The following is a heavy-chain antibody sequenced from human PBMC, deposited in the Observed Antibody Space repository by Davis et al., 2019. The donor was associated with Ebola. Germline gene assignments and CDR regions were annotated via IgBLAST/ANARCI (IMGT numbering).Heavy chain of an antibody. D-gene: IGHD4-23*01. CDR2: ISGSGGST. V-gene: IGHV3-23*01. Sequence: PGGSLRLSCAASGFTFSSYAMSWVRQAPGKGLEWVSAISGSGGSTYYADSVKGRFTISRDNSKNTLYLQMNSLRAEDTAVYYCAKDRGYGGNSGDAFDIWGQGTMVTVSS. CDR1: GFTFSSYA. J-gene: IGHJ3*02. CDR3: AKDRGYGGNSGDAFDI.